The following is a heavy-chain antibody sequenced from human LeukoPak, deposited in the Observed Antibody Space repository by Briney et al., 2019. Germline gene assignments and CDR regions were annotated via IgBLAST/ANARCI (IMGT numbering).Heavy chain of an antibody. D-gene: IGHD4-17*01. CDR1: GFTFSSYG. V-gene: IGHV3-30*18. J-gene: IGHJ4*02. CDR3: AKDYRYGDSPVTGIGY. Sequence: GGSLRLSCAASGFTFSSYGMHWVRQAPGKGLEWVAVISYDGSNKYYADSVKGRFTISRDNSKNTLYLQMNSLRAEDTAVYYCAKDYRYGDSPVTGIGYWGQGTLVTVSS. CDR2: ISYDGSNK.